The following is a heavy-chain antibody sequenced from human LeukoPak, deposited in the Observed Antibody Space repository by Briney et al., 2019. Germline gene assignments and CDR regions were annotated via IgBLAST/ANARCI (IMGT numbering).Heavy chain of an antibody. D-gene: IGHD2-2*02. Sequence: ASVKVSCKASGYTFTSYGISWVRQAPGQGLEWMGWISAYNGNTNYAQKLQGRVTMTTDTSTSTAYMELRSLRSDDTAVYYCARGVSVVPAAIDYYYYMDVWGKGTTVTVSS. CDR1: GYTFTSYG. CDR2: ISAYNGNT. CDR3: ARGVSVVPAAIDYYYYMDV. V-gene: IGHV1-18*01. J-gene: IGHJ6*03.